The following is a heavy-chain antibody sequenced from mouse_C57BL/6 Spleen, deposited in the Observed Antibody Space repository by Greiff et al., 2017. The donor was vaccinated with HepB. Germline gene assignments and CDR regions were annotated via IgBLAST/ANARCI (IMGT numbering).Heavy chain of an antibody. Sequence: QVQLQQSGAELVRPGASVTLSCKASGYTFTDYEMHWVKQTPVHGLEWIGAIDPETGGTAYNQKFKGKAILTADKSSSTAYMELRSLTSEDSAVYYCTRRGGYDGDAMDYCGQGTSVTVSS. D-gene: IGHD2-2*01. CDR1: GYTFTDYE. J-gene: IGHJ4*01. CDR3: TRRGGYDGDAMDY. V-gene: IGHV1-15*01. CDR2: IDPETGGT.